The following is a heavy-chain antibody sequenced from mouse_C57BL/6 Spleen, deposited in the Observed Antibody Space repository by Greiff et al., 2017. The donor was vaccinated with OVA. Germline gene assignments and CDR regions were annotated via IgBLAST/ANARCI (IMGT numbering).Heavy chain of an antibody. CDR2: IDPSDSYT. CDR1: GYTFTSYW. J-gene: IGHJ3*01. CDR3: ASGDNKGFAY. Sequence: QVQLQQPGAELVKPGASVKLSCKASGYTFTSYWMQWVKQRPGQGLEWIGEIDPSDSYTNYNQKFKGKATLTVDTSSSTAYMQLSSLTSEDSAVYYCASGDNKGFAYWGQGTLVTVSA. D-gene: IGHD2-13*01. V-gene: IGHV1-50*01.